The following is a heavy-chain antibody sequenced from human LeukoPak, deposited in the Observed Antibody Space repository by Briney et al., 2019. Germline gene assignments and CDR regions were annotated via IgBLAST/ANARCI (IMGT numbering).Heavy chain of an antibody. V-gene: IGHV1-2*02. D-gene: IGHD3-16*01. CDR1: GYTFTGYY. CDR3: VGESLRYGHWFDP. J-gene: IGHJ5*02. Sequence: ASVKVSCKASGYTFTGYYMHWVRQAPGQGLEWMGWINPNSGGTNYAQKFQGRVTMTRDTSISTAYMELSRLRSDDTAVYYCVGESLRYGHWFDPWGQGTLVTVSS. CDR2: INPNSGGT.